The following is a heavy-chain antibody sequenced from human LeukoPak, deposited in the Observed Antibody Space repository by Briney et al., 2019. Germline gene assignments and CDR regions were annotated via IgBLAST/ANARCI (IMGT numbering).Heavy chain of an antibody. Sequence: PGRSLRLSCAASGFTFSSYAMHWVRQAPGKGLEWVAVISYDGSNKYYADSVKGRFTISRDNSKNTLYLQMNSLRAEDTAVYYCGRGRHIAVAGTVDYWGQGTLVTVSS. V-gene: IGHV3-30*04. D-gene: IGHD6-19*01. CDR2: ISYDGSNK. CDR1: GFTFSSYA. CDR3: GRGRHIAVAGTVDY. J-gene: IGHJ4*02.